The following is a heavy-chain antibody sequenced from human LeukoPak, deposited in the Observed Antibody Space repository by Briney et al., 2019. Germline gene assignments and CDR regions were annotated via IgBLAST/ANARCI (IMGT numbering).Heavy chain of an antibody. CDR2: IGTAGAT. D-gene: IGHD1-14*01. J-gene: IGHJ4*02. CDR3: ARGMGTTTQSLFDQ. CDR1: GFSFSSYD. Sequence: GGSLTLSCAASGFSFSSYDMHWVRQAAGKGLEWVSGIGTAGATYYPGSVKGRFTISKENAKNSLFLQMNSLRAGDTAVYYCARGMGTTTQSLFDQWGQGTLVTVSS. V-gene: IGHV3-13*04.